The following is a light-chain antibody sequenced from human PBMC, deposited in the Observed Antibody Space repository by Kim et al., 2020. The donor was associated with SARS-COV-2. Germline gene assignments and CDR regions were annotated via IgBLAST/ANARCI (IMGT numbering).Light chain of an antibody. V-gene: IGLV3-19*01. CDR2: GKN. J-gene: IGLJ3*02. CDR1: SLRTYY. Sequence: SSELTQDPVVSVALGQRVRITCRGDSLRTYYATWYQQKPGQAPILVIYGKNNRPSGIPDRFSGSSSGNTASLTITGTQAEDEADFYCSSRDSSGNHLLFGGGTQLTVL. CDR3: SSRDSSGNHLL.